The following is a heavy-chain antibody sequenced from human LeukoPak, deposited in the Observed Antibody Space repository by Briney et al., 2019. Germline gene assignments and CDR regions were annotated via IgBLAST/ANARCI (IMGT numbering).Heavy chain of an antibody. CDR3: ANVQVRGVSYYGMDV. CDR2: IRYDGTNK. D-gene: IGHD3-10*01. Sequence: GGSLRLSCEASGFTFSSYGMHWVRQAPGKGLEGVAFIRYDGTNKNYEDSVKGRFTISRDNSKHTLYLQMNSLRAEDTAVYYCANVQVRGVSYYGMDVWGQGTTVTVSS. CDR1: GFTFSSYG. J-gene: IGHJ6*02. V-gene: IGHV3-30*02.